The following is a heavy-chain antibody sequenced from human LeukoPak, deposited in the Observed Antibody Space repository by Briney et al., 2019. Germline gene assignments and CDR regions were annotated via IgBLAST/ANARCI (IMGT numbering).Heavy chain of an antibody. CDR2: IYYSGST. D-gene: IGHD6-19*01. J-gene: IGHJ4*02. Sequence: SETLSLTCTVSGGSISSYYWSWIRQPPGKGLEWIGYIYYSGSTNYNPSLKSRVTISVDTSKNQFSLKLSSVTAADTAVCYCARDRGSGWYGYYFDYWGQGTLVTVSS. CDR1: GGSISSYY. V-gene: IGHV4-59*01. CDR3: ARDRGSGWYGYYFDY.